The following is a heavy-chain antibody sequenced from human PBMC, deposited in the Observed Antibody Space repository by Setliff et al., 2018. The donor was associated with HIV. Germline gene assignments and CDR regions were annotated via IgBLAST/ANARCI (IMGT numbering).Heavy chain of an antibody. CDR2: IWYDGSNK. CDR1: GFTFSSSA. Sequence: PGGSLRLSCSASGFTFSSSAMHWVRQAPGKGLEWVAVIWYDGSNKYYADSVKGRFTISRDNSKNTLYLQMNSLRAEDTAVYYCARDHTGGFAGSGSGDYWGQGTLVTVSS. D-gene: IGHD3-10*01. CDR3: ARDHTGGFAGSGSGDY. J-gene: IGHJ4*02. V-gene: IGHV3-33*08.